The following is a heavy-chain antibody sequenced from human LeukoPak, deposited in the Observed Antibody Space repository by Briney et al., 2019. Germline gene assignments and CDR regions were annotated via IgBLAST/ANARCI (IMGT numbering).Heavy chain of an antibody. CDR1: GYTLTGYY. CDR3: ARAGVSGNLA. V-gene: IGHV1-2*02. Sequence: ASVKVSCKASGYTLTGYYMHWVRQAPGQGLEWMGWINPNSGGTNYAQDFHGRVTMTRDTSISTAYMELSRLRSDDTAVYYCARAGVSGNLAWGQGDLVSASS. D-gene: IGHD1-26*01. CDR2: INPNSGGT. J-gene: IGHJ5*02.